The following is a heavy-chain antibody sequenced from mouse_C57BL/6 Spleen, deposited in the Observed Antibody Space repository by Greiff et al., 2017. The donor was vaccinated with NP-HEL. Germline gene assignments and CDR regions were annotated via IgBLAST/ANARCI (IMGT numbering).Heavy chain of an antibody. V-gene: IGHV1-81*01. J-gene: IGHJ1*03. CDR3: ARGHGSSYDFDV. CDR1: GYTFTSYG. Sequence: QVQLLQSGAELARPGASVKLSCKASGYTFTSYGISWVKQRTGQGLEWIGEIYPRSGNTYYNEKFKGQATLTADKSSSTAYMELRSLTSEDSAVYFCARGHGSSYDFDVWGTGTTVTVSS. D-gene: IGHD1-1*01. CDR2: IYPRSGNT.